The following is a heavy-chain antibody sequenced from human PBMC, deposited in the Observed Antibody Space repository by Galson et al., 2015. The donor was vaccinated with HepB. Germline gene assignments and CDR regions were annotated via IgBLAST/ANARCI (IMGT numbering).Heavy chain of an antibody. D-gene: IGHD3-3*01. Sequence: SLLLSCAASGFTFDDYAMHWVRQAPRKILNVVSCITSTSGSVRYSEPVKCLFTISRDNAKNLLYPQMNSLRAEDTALYYCAKEREIMFYDFWSGYNDAFDIWGHGTMVTVSS. J-gene: IGHJ3*02. CDR3: AKEREIMFYDFWSGYNDAFDI. V-gene: IGHV3-9*01. CDR2: ITSTSGSV. CDR1: GFTFDDYA.